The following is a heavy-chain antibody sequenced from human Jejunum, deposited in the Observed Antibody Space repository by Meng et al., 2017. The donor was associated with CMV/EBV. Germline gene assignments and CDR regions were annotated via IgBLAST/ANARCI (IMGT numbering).Heavy chain of an antibody. J-gene: IGHJ4*02. CDR2: IYGDGGT. CDR3: ASPPPIGAALDY. CDR1: GFTVSRNF. Sequence: VWFVGSGGDVGQPAGSLSLSCAVSGFTVSRNFMTWVRQAPGKGLEWVSIIYGDGGTDYADSVKGRCTISRDNSRNTLYLQMNSLRAEDTAVYYCASPPPIGAALDYWGQGTLVTVSS. V-gene: IGHV3-66*01. D-gene: IGHD6-6*01.